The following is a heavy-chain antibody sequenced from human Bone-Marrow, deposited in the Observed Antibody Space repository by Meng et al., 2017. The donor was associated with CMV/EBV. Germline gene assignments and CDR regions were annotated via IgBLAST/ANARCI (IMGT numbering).Heavy chain of an antibody. CDR2: ISSSSSTI. J-gene: IGHJ4*02. CDR1: GFTFSSYS. V-gene: IGHV3-48*04. Sequence: GESLRLSCAASGFTFSSYSMNWVRQAPGKGLEWVSYISSSSSTIYYADSVKGRFTISRDNAKNTLYLQMNSLRAEDKAVYYCARDLHIVVVPAAPRSDHDYWGQGTLVTVSS. D-gene: IGHD2-2*01. CDR3: ARDLHIVVVPAAPRSDHDY.